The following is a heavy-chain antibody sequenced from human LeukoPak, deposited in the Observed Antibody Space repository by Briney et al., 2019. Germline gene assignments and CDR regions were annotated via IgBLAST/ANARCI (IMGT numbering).Heavy chain of an antibody. V-gene: IGHV1-69*13. CDR1: GGTFSSYA. J-gene: IGHJ4*02. D-gene: IGHD3-3*01. Sequence: SVKVSCKASGGTFSSYAISWLRQAPGQGLEWMGGIIPFFGTANYVQKFQGRVTITADESTSTAYMELSSLRSEDTAVYYCASSESGDYDFWSGYYIRFDYWGQGTLVTVSS. CDR2: IIPFFGTA. CDR3: ASSESGDYDFWSGYYIRFDY.